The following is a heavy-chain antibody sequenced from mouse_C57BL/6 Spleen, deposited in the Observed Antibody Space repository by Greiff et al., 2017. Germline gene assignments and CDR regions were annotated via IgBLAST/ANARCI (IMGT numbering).Heavy chain of an antibody. CDR3: ERLNEYDDWFAY. V-gene: IGHV1-69*01. CDR1: GYTFTSYW. J-gene: IGHJ3*01. Sequence: QVQLQQPGAELVMPGASVKLSCTASGYTFTSYWMHWVKQRPGQGLEWIGEIVPSDSYTNYNQKFKGKSTLTVDKSSSTAYMQLSSLTSEDSAVYYCERLNEYDDWFAYWGQGTLVTVSA. CDR2: IVPSDSYT. D-gene: IGHD2-4*01.